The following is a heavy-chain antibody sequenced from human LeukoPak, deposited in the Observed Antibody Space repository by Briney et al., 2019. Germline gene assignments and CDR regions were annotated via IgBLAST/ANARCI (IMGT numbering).Heavy chain of an antibody. CDR1: GFTFSTYL. J-gene: IGHJ4*01. CDR3: ARGPRSFDY. V-gene: IGHV3-7*05. Sequence: GGSLRLSCAASGFTFSTYLMSWVRQAPGKGLEWVANIKPDGSEKYYVASVKGRFTISRDNAKNSLYLQMNSLRAEDTAVFYCARGPRSFDYWGQGALVTVSS. CDR2: IKPDGSEK.